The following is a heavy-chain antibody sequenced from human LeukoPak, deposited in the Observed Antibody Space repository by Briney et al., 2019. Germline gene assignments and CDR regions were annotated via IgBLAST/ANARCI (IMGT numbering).Heavy chain of an antibody. D-gene: IGHD5-18*01. CDR2: ISGSGGST. CDR3: AKVRGIHRTWIQLGYFDY. J-gene: IGHJ4*02. V-gene: IGHV3-23*01. CDR1: GFTFSDYY. Sequence: QPGGSLRLSCAASGFTFSDYYMSWIRQAPGKGLEWVSAISGSGGSTYYADSVKGRFTISRDNSKNTLYLQMNSLRAEDTAVYYCAKVRGIHRTWIQLGYFDYWGQGTLVTVSS.